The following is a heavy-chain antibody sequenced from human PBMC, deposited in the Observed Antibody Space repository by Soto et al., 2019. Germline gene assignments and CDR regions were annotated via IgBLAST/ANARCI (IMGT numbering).Heavy chain of an antibody. J-gene: IGHJ4*02. Sequence: EVQLLESRGGLVQPGGSLTLSCAASGFTFSSYGMTWVRQAPGKGLEWVSFSSATGAGRYYADSVKGRFTISRDNSKNTLYLQMSSLRADDTAVYYCAKDRRAGGNYGFYSDFWGQGALVIVSS. CDR1: GFTFSSYG. D-gene: IGHD1-7*01. V-gene: IGHV3-23*01. CDR3: AKDRRAGGNYGFYSDF. CDR2: SSATGAGR.